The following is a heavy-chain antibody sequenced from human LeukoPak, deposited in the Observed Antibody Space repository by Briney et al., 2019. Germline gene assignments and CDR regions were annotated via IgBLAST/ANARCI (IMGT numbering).Heavy chain of an antibody. D-gene: IGHD6-13*01. Sequence: SGAPSLPCTVSGGSPSSGSFYWGWVRPPARGGPGWVWRIYTSGSTNYNPSLKSRVTISVDTSKNQFSLKLSSVTAADTAVYYCARPPYSSSWYGYFDLWGRGTLVTVSS. CDR1: GGSPSSGSFY. CDR2: IYTSGST. V-gene: IGHV4-61*02. J-gene: IGHJ2*01. CDR3: ARPPYSSSWYGYFDL.